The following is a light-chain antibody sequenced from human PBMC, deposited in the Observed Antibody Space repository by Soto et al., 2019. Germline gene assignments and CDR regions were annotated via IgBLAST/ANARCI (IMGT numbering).Light chain of an antibody. CDR2: QDN. CDR1: KLGDKY. CDR3: QAWDSSTVI. V-gene: IGLV3-1*01. Sequence: SYELTQPPSVSVSPGQTASITCSGDKLGDKYASWYQQKPGQSPVVVIYQDNHQPSGIPERFSGSNSGNTATLTISGTQAMDEADYYCQAWDSSTVIFGGGTKLTVL. J-gene: IGLJ2*01.